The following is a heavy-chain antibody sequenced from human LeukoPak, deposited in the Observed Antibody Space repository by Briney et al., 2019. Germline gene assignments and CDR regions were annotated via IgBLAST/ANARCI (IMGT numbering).Heavy chain of an antibody. D-gene: IGHD1-26*01. CDR1: GFTVSSNY. CDR2: IYSSRGT. J-gene: IGHJ3*02. V-gene: IGHV3-66*01. Sequence: GGSLRLSCAASGFTVSSNYMSWVRQAPGKGLEWVSIIYSSRGTNYADSVKGRFTISRDNSKNTLYLQMNSLRAEDTAMYYCATQWDGGSGAFDTWGQGTMVTVSS. CDR3: ATQWDGGSGAFDT.